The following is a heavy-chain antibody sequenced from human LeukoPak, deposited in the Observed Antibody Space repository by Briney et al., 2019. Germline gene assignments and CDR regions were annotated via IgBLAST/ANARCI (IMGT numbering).Heavy chain of an antibody. CDR3: ATNCSYGTGFDN. CDR2: ISGSGGST. V-gene: IGHV3-23*01. J-gene: IGHJ4*02. D-gene: IGHD7-27*01. Sequence: GGSLRLSCTASGFTFSSYAMSWVRQAPGKGLEWVSAISGSGGSTYYADSVKGRFTISRDNSKNTLYLQMSGLRAEDTAVYYCATNCSYGTGFDNWGQGTLVTVSS. CDR1: GFTFSSYA.